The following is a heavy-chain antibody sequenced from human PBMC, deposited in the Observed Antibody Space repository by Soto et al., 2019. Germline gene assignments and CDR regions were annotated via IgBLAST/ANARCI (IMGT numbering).Heavy chain of an antibody. CDR1: GFTFSSYA. CDR2: ISGSGGST. J-gene: IGHJ4*02. V-gene: IGHV3-23*01. D-gene: IGHD6-19*01. Sequence: EVQLLESGGGLVQPGGSLRLSCAASGFTFSSYAMSWVRQAPGKGLEWVSAISGSGGSTYYADSVKGRFTMSRDNSKNTLYLQMNSLRAEDTAVYYCATFRVAVAGTNPGGWGQGTLVTVSS. CDR3: ATFRVAVAGTNPGG.